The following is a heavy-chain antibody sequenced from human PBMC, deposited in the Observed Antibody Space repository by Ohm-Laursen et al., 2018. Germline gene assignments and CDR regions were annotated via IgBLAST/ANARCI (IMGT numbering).Heavy chain of an antibody. CDR2: INHSGST. J-gene: IGHJ6*02. Sequence: SDTLSLTCAVYGGSFSGYYWSWIRQPPGKGLEWIGEINHSGSTNYNPSLKSRVTISVDTSKNQFSLKLSSVTAADTAVYYCARLGGSSSYYYYYGMDVWGQGTTVTVSS. V-gene: IGHV4-34*01. D-gene: IGHD3-10*01. CDR1: GGSFSGYY. CDR3: ARLGGSSSYYYYYGMDV.